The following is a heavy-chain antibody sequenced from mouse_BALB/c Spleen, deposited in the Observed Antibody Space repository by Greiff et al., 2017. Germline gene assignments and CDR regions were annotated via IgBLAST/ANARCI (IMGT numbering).Heavy chain of an antibody. CDR1: GFTFSSYT. CDR2: ISNGGGST. J-gene: IGHJ2*01. Sequence: EVQLVESGGGLVQPGGSLKLSCAASGFTFSSYTMSWVRQTPEKRLEWVAYISNGGGSTYYPDTVKGRFTISRDNAKNTLYLQMSSLKSEDTAMYYCASYYGYYFDYWGQGTTLTVSS. D-gene: IGHD2-2*01. CDR3: ASYYGYYFDY. V-gene: IGHV5-12-2*01.